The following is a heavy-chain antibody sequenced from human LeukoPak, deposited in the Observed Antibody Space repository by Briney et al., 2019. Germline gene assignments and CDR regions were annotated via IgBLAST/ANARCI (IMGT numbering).Heavy chain of an antibody. D-gene: IGHD1-14*01. CDR3: ARDPLTQNDY. J-gene: IGHJ4*02. Sequence: GGSLRLSCAASGFTFDAYWMSWVRQAPGKGLEWVANIKQDGNEKYYVDSVKGRLTIYRDNAKNSLYLQMNSLRADDTAVYYCARDPLTQNDYWGQGTLVAVSS. V-gene: IGHV3-7*01. CDR1: GFTFDAYW. CDR2: IKQDGNEK.